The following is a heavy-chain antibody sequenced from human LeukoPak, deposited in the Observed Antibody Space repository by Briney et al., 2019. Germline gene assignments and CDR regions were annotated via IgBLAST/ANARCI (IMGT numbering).Heavy chain of an antibody. V-gene: IGHV3-23*03. D-gene: IGHD3/OR15-3a*01. CDR3: ARDPSRGLYYFDH. CDR1: GIAFSSYA. J-gene: IGHJ4*02. Sequence: PGGSLRLSCAASGIAFSSYAMSWVRQAPGKGLEWVSVIYSGGSIYYADSVKGRFTISRDNSKNTLYLQMNSLRAEDTAIYYCARDPSRGLYYFDHWGQGTRVTVSS. CDR2: IYSGGSI.